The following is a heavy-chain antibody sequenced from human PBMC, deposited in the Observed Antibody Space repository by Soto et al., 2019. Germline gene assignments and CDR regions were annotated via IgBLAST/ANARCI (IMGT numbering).Heavy chain of an antibody. CDR2: ISYDGSNK. J-gene: IGHJ6*02. D-gene: IGHD4-17*01. V-gene: IGHV3-30-3*01. CDR1: GFTFSSYA. Sequence: QVQLVESGGGVVQPGRSLRLSCAASGFTFSSYAMHWVRQAPGKGVEWVAVISYDGSNKYYADSVKGRFTISRDNSKNTLYLQMNSLRAEDTAVYYCARDPTVLYYYYGMDVWGQGTTVTVSS. CDR3: ARDPTVLYYYYGMDV.